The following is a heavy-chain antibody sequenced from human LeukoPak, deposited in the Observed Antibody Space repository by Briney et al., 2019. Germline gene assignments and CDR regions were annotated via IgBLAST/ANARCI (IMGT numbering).Heavy chain of an antibody. V-gene: IGHV3-30-3*01. CDR1: GFTFSSYA. CDR3: ARDRMYDSSSWYPDYYMDV. Sequence: GGSLRLSCAASGFTFSSYAMHWVRQAPGKGLEWVAVISYDGSNKYYADSVKGRFTISRNNSKNTLYLQMNSLRAEDTAVYYCARDRMYDSSSWYPDYYMDVWGKGTTVTVSS. CDR2: ISYDGSNK. D-gene: IGHD6-13*01. J-gene: IGHJ6*03.